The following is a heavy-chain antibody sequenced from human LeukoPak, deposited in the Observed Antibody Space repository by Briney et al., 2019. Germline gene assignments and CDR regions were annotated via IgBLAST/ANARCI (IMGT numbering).Heavy chain of an antibody. Sequence: SETLSLTCTVSGDSINSYYWSWIRQPAGRGLEWIGRISSSGSTNYNPSLKSRVTMSVDTSKNQFSLKLSSVTAADTAVYYCARALGGVISFDYWGQGTLVTVSS. CDR2: ISSSGST. CDR3: ARALGGVISFDY. D-gene: IGHD3-16*01. CDR1: GDSINSYY. V-gene: IGHV4-4*07. J-gene: IGHJ4*02.